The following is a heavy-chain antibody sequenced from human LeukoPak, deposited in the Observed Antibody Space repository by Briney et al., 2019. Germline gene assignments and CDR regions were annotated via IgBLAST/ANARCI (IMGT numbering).Heavy chain of an antibody. Sequence: SETLSLTCTVSAGSISSYYWSWIRQPPGKGLEWIGYIYSSGSTNYNPSLKSRVTISVDTSKNQFSLKLSSVTAADTAVYYCARVDEGGYYYYGMDVWGQGATVTVSS. V-gene: IGHV4-59*01. CDR2: IYSSGST. D-gene: IGHD3-16*01. CDR3: ARVDEGGYYYYGMDV. CDR1: AGSISSYY. J-gene: IGHJ6*02.